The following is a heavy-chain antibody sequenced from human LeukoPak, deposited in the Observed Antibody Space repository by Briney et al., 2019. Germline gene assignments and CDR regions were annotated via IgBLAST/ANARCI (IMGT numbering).Heavy chain of an antibody. CDR1: GFTFSTYA. J-gene: IGHJ4*02. CDR2: ISASGGGK. D-gene: IGHD3-16*01. Sequence: GGSLRLSCAASGFTFSTYAMNWVRQAPGKGLEWVSGISASGGGKFYADSVKGWFTISRDKSKSTVYLQMNSLRAEDAAVYYCAKDNADYPIYYFDSWGQGTLVTVSS. V-gene: IGHV3-23*01. CDR3: AKDNADYPIYYFDS.